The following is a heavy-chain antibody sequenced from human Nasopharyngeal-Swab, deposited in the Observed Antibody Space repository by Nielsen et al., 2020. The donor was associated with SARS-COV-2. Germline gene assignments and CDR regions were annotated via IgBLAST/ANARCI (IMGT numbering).Heavy chain of an antibody. J-gene: IGHJ6*02. CDR3: ARGARITIFGVVSQLDV. Sequence: RQAPGKGLEWIGEINHSGSTYYNPSLKSRVTISVDTSKNQFSLKLSSVTAADTAVYYCARGARITIFGVVSQLDVWGQGTTVTVSS. CDR2: INHSGST. V-gene: IGHV4-34*09. D-gene: IGHD3-3*01.